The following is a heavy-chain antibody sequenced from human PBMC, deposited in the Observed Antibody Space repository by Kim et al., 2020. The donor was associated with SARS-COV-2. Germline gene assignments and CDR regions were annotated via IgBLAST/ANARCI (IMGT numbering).Heavy chain of an antibody. V-gene: IGHV4-30-2*04. J-gene: IGHJ4*02. CDR3: ARGARYYYDSSGYRPYYFDY. D-gene: IGHD3-22*01. Sequence: RVTISVDTSKNQFSLKLSSVTAADTAVYYCARGARYYYDSSGYRPYYFDYWGQGTLVTVSS.